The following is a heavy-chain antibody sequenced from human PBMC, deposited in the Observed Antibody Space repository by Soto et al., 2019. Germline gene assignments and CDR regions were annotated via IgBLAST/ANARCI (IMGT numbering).Heavy chain of an antibody. V-gene: IGHV3-23*01. J-gene: IGHJ4*02. Sequence: GGSLRLSCEASGFNFKKFAMGWVRQAPGEGLEWVSGISCCGVSTFYADSVKGRFSLARDDSKNTLSLQLNSLRVEDTAHYYCAKADGEQWLIPHLDNWGQGTQVTAPQ. CDR1: GFNFKKFA. CDR3: AKADGEQWLIPHLDN. CDR2: ISCCGVST. D-gene: IGHD6-19*01.